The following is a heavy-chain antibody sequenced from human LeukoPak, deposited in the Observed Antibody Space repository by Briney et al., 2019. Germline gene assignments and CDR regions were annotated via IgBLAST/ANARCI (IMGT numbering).Heavy chain of an antibody. D-gene: IGHD2-2*01. CDR3: ARLVRYCSTNSCYPFDF. V-gene: IGHV4-39*01. CDR2: MYYTGGT. CDR1: GGXISISSHY. Sequence: PSETLSLTCTVSGGXISISSHYWAWIRQPPGMGLEWIGSMYYTGGTYYNPSLKSRVTISIDTSKNQFSLKLNSVTAADTAVYYCARLVRYCSTNSCYPFDFWGQGTLVTVSS. J-gene: IGHJ4*02.